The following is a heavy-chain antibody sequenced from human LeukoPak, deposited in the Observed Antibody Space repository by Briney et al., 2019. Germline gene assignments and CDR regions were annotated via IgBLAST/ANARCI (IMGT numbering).Heavy chain of an antibody. V-gene: IGHV4-34*01. Sequence: SETLSLTCAVYGGSFSGYYWSWIRQPPGKGLEWIGEINHSGSTNYNPSLKSRVTISVDTSKNQFSLKLSSVTAADTAVYYCARGTSYRAGMVYWGQGTLVTVSS. D-gene: IGHD3-16*02. CDR1: GGSFSGYY. J-gene: IGHJ4*02. CDR2: INHSGST. CDR3: ARGTSYRAGMVY.